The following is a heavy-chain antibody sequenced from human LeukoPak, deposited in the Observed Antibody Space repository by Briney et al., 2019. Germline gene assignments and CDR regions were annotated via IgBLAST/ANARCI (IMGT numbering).Heavy chain of an antibody. D-gene: IGHD2-15*01. CDR1: GFTFTSFG. CDR3: AKERCGGGSCYIFDY. J-gene: IGHJ4*02. V-gene: IGHV3-30*18. Sequence: GRSLRLSCAASGFTFTSFGMHWVRQAPGKVLEHVAVISYDGNNKYYADSVKGRFTISRGSSNNTLYLQMNSLRPEDTAVYYCAKERCGGGSCYIFDYWGQGTLVTVSS. CDR2: ISYDGNNK.